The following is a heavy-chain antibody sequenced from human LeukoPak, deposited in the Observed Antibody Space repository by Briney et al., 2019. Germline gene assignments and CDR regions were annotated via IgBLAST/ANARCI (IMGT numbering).Heavy chain of an antibody. CDR1: GGSFSGYY. J-gene: IGHJ4*02. Sequence: SETLSLTCAVYGGSFSGYYWSWIRQPPGKGLEWIGEINHSGSTNYNPSLKSRVTISVGTSKNQFSLKLSSVTAADTAVYYCARGRRITMIVSDYWGQGTLVTVSS. D-gene: IGHD3-22*01. CDR2: INHSGST. CDR3: ARGRRITMIVSDY. V-gene: IGHV4-34*01.